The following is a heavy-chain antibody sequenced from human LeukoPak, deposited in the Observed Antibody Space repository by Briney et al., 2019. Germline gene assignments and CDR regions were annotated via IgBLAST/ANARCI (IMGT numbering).Heavy chain of an antibody. Sequence: GGSLRLSCAASGFTFSSYAMSWVRQAPGKGLEWVSYITSSSSTIYYADSVKGRFTISRDNAKKSLYLQMNSLRAEDTAVYYCARVGGRWNFDYWGQGTLVTVSS. CDR2: ITSSSSTI. D-gene: IGHD3-16*01. CDR3: ARVGGRWNFDY. V-gene: IGHV3-48*01. CDR1: GFTFSSYA. J-gene: IGHJ4*02.